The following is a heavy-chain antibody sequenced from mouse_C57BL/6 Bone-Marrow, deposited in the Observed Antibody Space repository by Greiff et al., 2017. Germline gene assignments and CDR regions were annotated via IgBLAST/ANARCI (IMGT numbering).Heavy chain of an antibody. V-gene: IGHV5-9-1*02. Sequence: EVMLVESGEGLVKPGGSLKLSCAASGFTFSSYAMSWVRLTPEKRLELVAYISSGGDYIYYADTVKGRFTISRDNARKTLYLQMSSLKSEDTAVYYCTRDGSWDPYWYFDVWGTGTTVTVSS. D-gene: IGHD4-1*01. CDR3: TRDGSWDPYWYFDV. CDR1: GFTFSSYA. CDR2: ISSGGDYI. J-gene: IGHJ1*03.